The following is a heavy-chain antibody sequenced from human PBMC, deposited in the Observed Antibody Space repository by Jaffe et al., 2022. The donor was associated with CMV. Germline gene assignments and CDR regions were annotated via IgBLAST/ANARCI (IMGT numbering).Heavy chain of an antibody. CDR2: IRSKAYGGTT. CDR3: TRGVAGLISFDY. CDR1: GFTFGDYA. D-gene: IGHD6-19*01. V-gene: IGHV3-49*04. J-gene: IGHJ4*02. Sequence: EVQLVESGGGLVQPGRSLRLSCTASGFTFGDYAMSWVRQAPGKGLEWVGFIRSKAYGGTTEYAASVKGRFTISRDDSKSIAYLQMNSLKTEDTAVYYCTRGVAGLISFDYWGQGTLVTVSS.